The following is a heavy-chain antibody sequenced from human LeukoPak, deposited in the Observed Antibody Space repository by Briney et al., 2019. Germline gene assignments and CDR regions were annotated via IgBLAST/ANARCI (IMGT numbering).Heavy chain of an antibody. CDR2: ISGSGGST. D-gene: IGHD6-6*01. Sequence: GGSLRLSCAASGFTFSSYAMSWVRQARGKGLEWVSTISGSGGSTNYADSVKGRFTISRDNSKNTLYLQMNSLRAENTAVYFCAKGSTAARPYQFDYWGQGTLVTVSS. J-gene: IGHJ4*02. V-gene: IGHV3-23*01. CDR1: GFTFSSYA. CDR3: AKGSTAARPYQFDY.